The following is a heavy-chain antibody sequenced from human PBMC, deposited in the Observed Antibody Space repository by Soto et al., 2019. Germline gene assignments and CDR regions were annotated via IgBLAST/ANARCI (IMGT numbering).Heavy chain of an antibody. CDR3: ARDKVVGRTLPTHYYYGLDV. J-gene: IGHJ6*02. CDR1: GFTFRSHD. D-gene: IGHD2-15*01. V-gene: IGHV3-23*01. CDR2: ISGSGSNT. Sequence: GSLRLSCEASGFTFRSHDMSWVRQAPGKELEWVATISGSGSNTHYTDSVKGRFIISKDNAKNTMYLQMDSLRAEDTAVYYCARDKVVGRTLPTHYYYGLDVWGQGTSVTVSS.